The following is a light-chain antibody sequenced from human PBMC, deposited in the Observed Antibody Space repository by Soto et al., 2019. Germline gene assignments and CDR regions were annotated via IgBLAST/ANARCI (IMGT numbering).Light chain of an antibody. CDR3: LQDYNYPPT. Sequence: IHMTQSPSPLSASXGDRVTIICRVSHSISSYLNLYQQKPGXAPNLMXYAASSLQGGGPSRFSGSGSVTDFTRTISSLQPEDFATYYGLQDYNYPPTFGQGTKVDIK. V-gene: IGKV1-6*01. J-gene: IGKJ1*01. CDR1: HSISSY. CDR2: AAS.